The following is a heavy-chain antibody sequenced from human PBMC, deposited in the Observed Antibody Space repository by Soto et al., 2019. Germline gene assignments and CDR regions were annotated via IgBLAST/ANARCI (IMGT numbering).Heavy chain of an antibody. CDR1: GFTFSSDS. J-gene: IGHJ4*02. V-gene: IGHV3-48*02. CDR2: ISGTSHVI. CDR3: ARATATGFGY. Sequence: GGSLRLSCAASGFTFSSDSMSWVRQAPGKGPEWISYISGTSHVIYYTDSVKGRFIISRDNAKSSLYLQMNSLRDEDTAVYYCARATATGFGYWGQGTLVTVSS. D-gene: IGHD1-26*01.